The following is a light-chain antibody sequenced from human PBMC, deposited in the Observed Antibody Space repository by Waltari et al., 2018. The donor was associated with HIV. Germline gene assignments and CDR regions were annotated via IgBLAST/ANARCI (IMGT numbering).Light chain of an antibody. J-gene: IGLJ2*01. CDR1: SSAVGGYNY. Sequence: QSALTQPASVSGSPGQSITISCTGTSSAVGGYNYVSCYQQHPGKAPKLMIYEVSNRPSGVSNRFSGSKSGNTASLTISGLQAEDEADYYCSSYTSSSTRVFGGGTKLTVL. CDR3: SSYTSSSTRV. CDR2: EVS. V-gene: IGLV2-14*01.